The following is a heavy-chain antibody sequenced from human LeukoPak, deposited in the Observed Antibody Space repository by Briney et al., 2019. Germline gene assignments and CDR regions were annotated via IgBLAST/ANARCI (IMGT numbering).Heavy chain of an antibody. CDR1: GFSFSSYV. CDR2: IYTTGLT. CDR3: ARGASRAFDI. J-gene: IGHJ3*02. Sequence: PGGSLRLSCAASGFSFSSYVMSWVRQAQGKGLEWVSVIYTTGLTYYKGSVKGRFTVSRDNSRTTVYLQMSSLRVEDTAVYYCARGASRAFDIWGQGTMVTVSS. V-gene: IGHV3-53*01.